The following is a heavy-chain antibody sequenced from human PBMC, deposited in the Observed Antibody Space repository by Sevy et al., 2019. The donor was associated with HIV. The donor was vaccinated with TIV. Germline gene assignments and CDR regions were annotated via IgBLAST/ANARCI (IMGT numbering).Heavy chain of an antibody. Sequence: GGSLRLSCAASEFTFRDYTMNWVRQVPGKGLEWVSSISSGSSYISYEGSVKGRFTISRNNAENLLFLQMNSLRAEDTAVYYWVRDRDYYGSGRYDYWGQGNLGTGSS. D-gene: IGHD3-10*01. V-gene: IGHV3-21*06. J-gene: IGHJ4*01. CDR2: ISSGSSYI. CDR3: VRDRDYYGSGRYDY. CDR1: EFTFRDYT.